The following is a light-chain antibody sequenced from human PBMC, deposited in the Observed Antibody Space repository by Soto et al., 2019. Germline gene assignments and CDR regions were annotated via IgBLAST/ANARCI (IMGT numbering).Light chain of an antibody. Sequence: ESVLTQSPGTLSLSPGDRATLSCRASQSIRSGYLAWYQHKPGQPPRLLIYGASSMATGIPDRFSGSGSGTDFTLTISRLEPEDFVLYYCQQYGSSPGTFGQGTKVEIK. CDR3: QQYGSSPGT. CDR2: GAS. V-gene: IGKV3-20*01. J-gene: IGKJ1*01. CDR1: QSIRSGY.